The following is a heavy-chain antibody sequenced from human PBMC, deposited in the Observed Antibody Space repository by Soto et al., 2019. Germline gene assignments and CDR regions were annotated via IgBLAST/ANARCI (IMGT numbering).Heavy chain of an antibody. CDR2: INAGNGNT. J-gene: IGHJ4*02. CDR3: ARGPGGPDGPGDY. CDR1: GYTFTSYA. Sequence: QVQLVQSGAEVKKPGASVKVSCKASGYTFTSYAMHWVRQAPGQRLEWMGWINAGNGNTKYSQKFHGRVTITRDTSASKAYMELSSLRSEDTAVYYCARGPGGPDGPGDYWGQGTLVTVSS. V-gene: IGHV1-3*01. D-gene: IGHD2-15*01.